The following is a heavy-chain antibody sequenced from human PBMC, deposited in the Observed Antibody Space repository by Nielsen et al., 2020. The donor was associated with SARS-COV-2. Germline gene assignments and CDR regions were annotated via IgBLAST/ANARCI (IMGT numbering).Heavy chain of an antibody. CDR3: VSAGPAGY. J-gene: IGHJ4*02. D-gene: IGHD2-2*01. Sequence: SLKISCSASGFTLSNYAVNWVRQAPGKGLEWVSGISWNSGSIGYADSVKGRFTISRDNAKNSLYLQMNSLRAEDTALYYCVSAGPAGYWGQGTLVTVSS. CDR1: GFTLSNYA. CDR2: ISWNSGSI. V-gene: IGHV3-9*01.